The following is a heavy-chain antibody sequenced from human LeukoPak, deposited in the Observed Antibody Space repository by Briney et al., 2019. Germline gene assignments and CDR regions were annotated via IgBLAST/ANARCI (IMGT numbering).Heavy chain of an antibody. CDR3: AKSSRGYSYGYGGAFDI. V-gene: IGHV3-23*01. J-gene: IGHJ3*02. CDR2: ISGSGGST. Sequence: GGSLRLSCAASGFTFSSYAMSWVRQAPGKGLEWVSAISGSGGSTYYADSVKGRFTISRDNSKNTLYLQMNSLRAEDTAVYYCAKSSRGYSYGYGGAFDIWGQGTKVTVSS. CDR1: GFTFSSYA. D-gene: IGHD5-18*01.